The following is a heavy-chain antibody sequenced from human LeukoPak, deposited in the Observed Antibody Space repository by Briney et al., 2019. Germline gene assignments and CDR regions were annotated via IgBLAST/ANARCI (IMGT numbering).Heavy chain of an antibody. D-gene: IGHD6-6*01. Sequence: PGGSLRLSCEASGFTFSNYPMSWVRQAPGRGLEWVSVISESGDATHYADAMKGRFTISRDNAKNTLNLQMNSLRAEDTAIYYCARDSSHYLGSSDYWGQGTLVTVSS. V-gene: IGHV3-23*01. CDR1: GFTFSNYP. J-gene: IGHJ4*02. CDR3: ARDSSHYLGSSDY. CDR2: ISESGDAT.